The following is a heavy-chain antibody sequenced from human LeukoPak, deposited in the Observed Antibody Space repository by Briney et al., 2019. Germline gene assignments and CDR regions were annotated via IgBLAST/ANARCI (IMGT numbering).Heavy chain of an antibody. J-gene: IGHJ3*02. CDR2: INAGNGNT. CDR3: ARVELLWFGESVTAFAI. V-gene: IGHV1-3*01. Sequence: ASVKVSCKASEYTFTSYAMHWVRQAPGHRLEWMGWINAGNGNTKYSQKFQGRVTTTRDTSASTAYMELSSLRSEDTAVYYCARVELLWFGESVTAFAIWGQGTMVTVSS. CDR1: EYTFTSYA. D-gene: IGHD3-10*01.